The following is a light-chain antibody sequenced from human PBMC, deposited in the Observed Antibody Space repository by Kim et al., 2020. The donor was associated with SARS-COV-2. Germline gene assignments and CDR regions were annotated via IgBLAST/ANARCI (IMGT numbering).Light chain of an antibody. J-gene: IGKJ4*01. CDR1: QESTNY. Sequence: LSASVGDRVTITCQASQESTNYLNWYQQKPGKAPKLLIYDASNLETGVPSRFSGSGTGTHFTFTISSLQSEDFATYYCHQYDDLVFGGGTKVDIK. V-gene: IGKV1-33*01. CDR3: HQYDDLV. CDR2: DAS.